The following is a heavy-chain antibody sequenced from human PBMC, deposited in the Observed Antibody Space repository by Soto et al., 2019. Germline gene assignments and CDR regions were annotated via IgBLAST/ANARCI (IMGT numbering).Heavy chain of an antibody. CDR3: ARALRGSYSSGWSPPSY. J-gene: IGHJ4*01. V-gene: IGHV1-69*01. CDR1: GGTFSSYA. D-gene: IGHD6-19*01. CDR2: IIPIFGTA. Sequence: QVQLVQSGAEVQKPGSSVKVSCKASGGTFSSYAISWVRQAPGQGLEWMGGIIPIFGTANYAQKFQGRVTITADESTSTAYLELSSLRSEDTALYYCARALRGSYSSGWSPPSYWGHGTLVTVSS.